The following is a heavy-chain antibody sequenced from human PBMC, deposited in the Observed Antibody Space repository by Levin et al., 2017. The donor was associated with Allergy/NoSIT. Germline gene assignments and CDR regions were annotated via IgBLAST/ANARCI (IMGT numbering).Heavy chain of an antibody. D-gene: IGHD4-17*01. CDR1: GDPITSYY. CDR2: IYHSGST. J-gene: IGHJ6*01. Sequence: NPSETLSLTCSVSGDPITSYYWSWIRLPPGKGLEWIGFIYHSGSTKYNPSLKSRVTMSADMSKNQFSLMLHSVTAADTAEYYCARATVTTVTGIYALDVWGQGTTVTVSS. V-gene: IGHV4-59*01. CDR3: ARATVTTVTGIYALDV.